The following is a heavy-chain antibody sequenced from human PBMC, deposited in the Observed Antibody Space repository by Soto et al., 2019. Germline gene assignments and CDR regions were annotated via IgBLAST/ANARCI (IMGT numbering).Heavy chain of an antibody. J-gene: IGHJ4*02. CDR1: GDSIRGSSYY. CDR3: ARHGGTTPFDS. D-gene: IGHD4-17*01. CDR2: VYYSGST. V-gene: IGHV4-39*01. Sequence: QLQLQESGPGLVKPSETLSLTCTVSGDSIRGSSYYWAWIRQPPGQELEWIGTVYYSGSTYYHPSLKSRVTLAVDPSKNQFSLRLTSVNATDTGTYFCARHGGTTPFDSWGQGIQVAVSS.